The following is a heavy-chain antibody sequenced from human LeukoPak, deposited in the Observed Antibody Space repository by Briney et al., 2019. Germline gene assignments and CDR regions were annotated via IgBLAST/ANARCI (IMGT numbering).Heavy chain of an antibody. CDR2: INPNSGGT. Sequence: ASVKVSCKASGYTFTGYYMHWERQAPGQGLEWMGWINPNSGGTNYAQKFQGRVTMTRDTSISTAYMELSRLRSDDTAVYYCARVRDIVVVPAAIYTTGFDPWGQGTLVTVSS. CDR3: ARVRDIVVVPAAIYTTGFDP. V-gene: IGHV1-2*02. CDR1: GYTFTGYY. D-gene: IGHD2-2*02. J-gene: IGHJ5*02.